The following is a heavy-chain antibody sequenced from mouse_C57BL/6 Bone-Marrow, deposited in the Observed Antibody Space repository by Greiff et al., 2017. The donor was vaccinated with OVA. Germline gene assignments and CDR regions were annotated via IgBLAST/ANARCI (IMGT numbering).Heavy chain of an antibody. CDR1: GFTFSSYA. CDR3: TRDGVVASPAWFAY. D-gene: IGHD1-1*01. J-gene: IGHJ3*01. Sequence: EVMLVESGEGLVKPGGSLKLSCAASGFTFSSYAMSWVRQTPEKRLEWVAYISSGGDYIYYADTVKGRFTISRDNARNTLYLQMSSLKSEDTAMDYCTRDGVVASPAWFAYWGQGTLVTVSA. CDR2: ISSGGDYI. V-gene: IGHV5-9-1*02.